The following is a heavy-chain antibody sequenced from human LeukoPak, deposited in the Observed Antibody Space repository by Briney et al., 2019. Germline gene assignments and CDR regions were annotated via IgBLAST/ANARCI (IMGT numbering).Heavy chain of an antibody. Sequence: GGSLRLSCAASGFTFSSYSMNWVRQAPGKGLEWISSISSSSSYIYYADSVKGRFTISRDNAKNSLYLQMNSLRAEDTAVYYCARAPLYSSSWYEYFDLWGRGTLVTVSS. CDR3: ARAPLYSSSWYEYFDL. V-gene: IGHV3-21*01. D-gene: IGHD6-13*01. CDR1: GFTFSSYS. J-gene: IGHJ2*01. CDR2: ISSSSSYI.